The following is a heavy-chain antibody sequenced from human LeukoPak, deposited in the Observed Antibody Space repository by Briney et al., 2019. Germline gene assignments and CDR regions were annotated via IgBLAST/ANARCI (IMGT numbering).Heavy chain of an antibody. D-gene: IGHD3-10*01. CDR3: AKSNGYGLVDI. V-gene: IGHV1-46*01. CDR1: GYSFSTHW. Sequence: ASVKVSCKASGYSFSTHWMHWVRQAPGQGLEWMGIINPSGGFTSYVQKLQGRVTVTRDMSTSTVYMELSNLRSEDTAVYYCAKSNGYGLVDIWGQGTMVTVSS. J-gene: IGHJ3*02. CDR2: INPSGGFT.